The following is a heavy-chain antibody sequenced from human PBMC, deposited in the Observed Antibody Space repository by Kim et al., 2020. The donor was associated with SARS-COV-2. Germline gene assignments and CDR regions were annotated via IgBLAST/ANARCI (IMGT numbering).Heavy chain of an antibody. CDR3: AKHTGYSLYYFDY. D-gene: IGHD3-9*01. V-gene: IGHV3-23*01. J-gene: IGHJ4*02. Sequence: YYADSVEGRFTISRDNSKNTLFLQVNSLRAEDTAMYYCAKHTGYSLYYFDYWGQGTLVTVSS.